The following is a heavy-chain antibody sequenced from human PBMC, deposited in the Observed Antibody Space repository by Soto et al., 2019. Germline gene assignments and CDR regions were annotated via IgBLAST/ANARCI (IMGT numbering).Heavy chain of an antibody. CDR3: ARDGTSCYDY. CDR1: GFTFSSYR. J-gene: IGHJ4*02. V-gene: IGHV3-74*01. Sequence: EVQLVESGGGLAQPGGSLRLSCAASGFTFSSYRMHWVRQAPGKGLVWVSRINDVGITTSDADSVKGRFTISRDNAKNTLYLQMNSLRAEDTAVYYCARDGTSCYDYWGQGTLVIVSS. D-gene: IGHD2-2*01. CDR2: INDVGITT.